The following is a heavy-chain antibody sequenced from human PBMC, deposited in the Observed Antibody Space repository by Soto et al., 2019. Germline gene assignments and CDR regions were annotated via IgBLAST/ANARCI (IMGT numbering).Heavy chain of an antibody. V-gene: IGHV1-69*08. CDR2: IIPILGIA. CDR3: ARDRFGELPNRDY. D-gene: IGHD3-10*01. Sequence: QVQLVQSGAEVKKPGSSVKVSCKASGGTFSSYTISWVRQAPGQGLEWMGRIIPILGIANYAQKFQGRVTITADKSTSTAYMELSSLRSEDTAVYYCARDRFGELPNRDYWGQGTLVTVSS. J-gene: IGHJ4*02. CDR1: GGTFSSYT.